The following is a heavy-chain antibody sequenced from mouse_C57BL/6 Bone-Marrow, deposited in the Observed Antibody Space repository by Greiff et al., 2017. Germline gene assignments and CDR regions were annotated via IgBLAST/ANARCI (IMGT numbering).Heavy chain of an antibody. Sequence: QVQLQQSGAELARPGASVKLSCKASGYTFTSYGISWVKQSTGQGLEWIGEIYPRSGNTYYTAKFKGKATLTADKSSSTAYMALRRLTSEDSAVYFCARSRSYGSSYWYFDVWGTGTTVTVSS. D-gene: IGHD1-1*01. CDR3: ARSRSYGSSYWYFDV. CDR1: GYTFTSYG. V-gene: IGHV1-81*01. CDR2: IYPRSGNT. J-gene: IGHJ1*03.